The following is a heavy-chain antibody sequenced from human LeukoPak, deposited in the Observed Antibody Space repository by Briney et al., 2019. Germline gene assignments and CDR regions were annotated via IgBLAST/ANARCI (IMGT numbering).Heavy chain of an antibody. CDR3: AKGTPVDS. CDR2: IYSFGGS. D-gene: IGHD2-15*01. V-gene: IGHV4-39*07. J-gene: IGHJ4*02. CDR1: GVSIGDPPDH. Sequence: PSETLSLTCSVSGVSIGDPPDHWIWIRQPPRKGLEWIGTIYSFGGSHSSPSLQSRVTLSLDTSKNQFSLRLTSVTAADTAVYFCAKGTPVDSWGPGILVTVSS.